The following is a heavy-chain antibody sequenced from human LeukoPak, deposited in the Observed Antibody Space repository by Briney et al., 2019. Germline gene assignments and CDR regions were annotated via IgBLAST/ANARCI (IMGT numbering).Heavy chain of an antibody. Sequence: KPGGSLRLSCAASGFTFSSYWMHWVRQAPGQGLVWVSRINRDGSSTNYADSVTGRFTISRDNAKNTLYLQMSSLRAEDTAVYYCLGFGEGYIYWGQGTLVTVSS. CDR2: INRDGSST. J-gene: IGHJ4*02. V-gene: IGHV3-74*01. CDR1: GFTFSSYW. CDR3: LGFGEGYIY. D-gene: IGHD3-10*01.